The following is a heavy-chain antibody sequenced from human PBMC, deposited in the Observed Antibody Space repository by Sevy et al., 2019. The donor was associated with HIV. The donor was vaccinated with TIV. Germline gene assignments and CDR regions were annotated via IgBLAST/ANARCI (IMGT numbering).Heavy chain of an antibody. J-gene: IGHJ4*02. V-gene: IGHV1-2*02. D-gene: IGHD5-12*01. CDR2: INPNSGGT. CDR3: AGTGYIRDCYFDY. Sequence: ASVKVSCKASGYTFTDYYIHWVRQAPGQGLEWMGWINPNSGGTNYAQKFQGRVTMTRDTSISTAYMELSRLGSDVTVVYYCAGTGYIRDCYFDYWGQGTLVTVSS. CDR1: GYTFTDYY.